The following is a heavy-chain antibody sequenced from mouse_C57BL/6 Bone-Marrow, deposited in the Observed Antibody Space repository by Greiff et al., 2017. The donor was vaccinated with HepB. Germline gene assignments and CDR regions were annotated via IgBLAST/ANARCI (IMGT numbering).Heavy chain of an antibody. J-gene: IGHJ1*03. D-gene: IGHD1-1*01. Sequence: EVKLLESGGGLVQPGGSLKLSCAASGIDFSRYWMSWVRRAPGKGLEWIGEINPDSSTINYAPSLKDKFIISRDNAKNTLYLQMSKVRSEDTALYYCARPQYYGSIWYFDVWGTGTTVTVSS. CDR2: INPDSSTI. CDR3: ARPQYYGSIWYFDV. CDR1: GIDFSRYW. V-gene: IGHV4-1*01.